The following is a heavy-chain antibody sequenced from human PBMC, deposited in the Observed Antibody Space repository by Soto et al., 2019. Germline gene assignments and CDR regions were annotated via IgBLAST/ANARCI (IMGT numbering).Heavy chain of an antibody. V-gene: IGHV4-59*08. D-gene: IGHD3-10*01. J-gene: IGHJ5*02. CDR1: GASISSSY. CDR3: ARHGPTTYSSGSYPWWFDP. Sequence: QVQLQESGPGLVKPSETLSLTCTVSGASISSSYWSWIRQPPGKGLEWIGYINNSGSTSKNPSLKSRVTXSXDXPKNQFSLKLSSVTAADTAVYYCARHGPTTYSSGSYPWWFDPWGQGTLVTVSS. CDR2: INNSGST.